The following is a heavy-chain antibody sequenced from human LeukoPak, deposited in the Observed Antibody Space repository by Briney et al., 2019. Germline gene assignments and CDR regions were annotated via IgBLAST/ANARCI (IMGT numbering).Heavy chain of an antibody. CDR3: ARDMDTGPDLFDY. J-gene: IGHJ4*02. V-gene: IGHV1-2*02. D-gene: IGHD5-18*01. Sequence: ASVKVSCKASGGTFSSYSINWVRQAPGQGLEWMGWINPNSGDTDYAQKFQGRVTMTRDTSISTAYMELSSLRYDDTAVYYCARDMDTGPDLFDYWGQGTLVTVSS. CDR1: GGTFSSYS. CDR2: INPNSGDT.